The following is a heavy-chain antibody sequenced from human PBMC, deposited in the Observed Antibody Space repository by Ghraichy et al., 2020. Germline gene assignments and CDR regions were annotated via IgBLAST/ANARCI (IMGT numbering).Heavy chain of an antibody. J-gene: IGHJ4*02. Sequence: GGSLRLSCAASGFTFSSYSMNWVRQAPGKGLEWVSYISSSSSTLFYADSVNGRFTISRDNAKNSLYLQMNSLRDEDTAVYYCARFTMVWGVNFDYWGQGTLVTVSS. CDR2: ISSSSSTL. CDR3: ARFTMVWGVNFDY. V-gene: IGHV3-48*02. CDR1: GFTFSSYS. D-gene: IGHD3-10*01.